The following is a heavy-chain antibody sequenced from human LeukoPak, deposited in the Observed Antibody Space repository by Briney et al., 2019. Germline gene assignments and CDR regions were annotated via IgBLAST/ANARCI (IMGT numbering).Heavy chain of an antibody. CDR2: INHSGST. CDR3: ARTNNVFYYFDY. D-gene: IGHD1/OR15-1a*01. V-gene: IGHV4-34*01. J-gene: IGHJ4*02. CDR1: RGSFSGYY. Sequence: SETLSLTCAVYRGSFSGYYWSWIRQPPGKGLEWIGEINHSGSTNYNPSLKSRVTTSVDTSKNQFSLKLSSLTAADTAVYYCARTNNVFYYFDYWGQGTLVTVSS.